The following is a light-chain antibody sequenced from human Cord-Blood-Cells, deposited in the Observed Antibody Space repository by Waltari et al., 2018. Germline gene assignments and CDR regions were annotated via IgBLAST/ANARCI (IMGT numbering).Light chain of an antibody. CDR2: GAS. Sequence: EIVLTQSPGTLSLSPGESATLSCRASQSVSSSYLAWYQQKPGQAPRLLIYGASSRATGIADSFSGSGSGTDFTLTISRLEPEDFAVYYCQQYGSSPQTFGQGTKVEIK. J-gene: IGKJ1*01. CDR3: QQYGSSPQT. CDR1: QSVSSSY. V-gene: IGKV3-20*01.